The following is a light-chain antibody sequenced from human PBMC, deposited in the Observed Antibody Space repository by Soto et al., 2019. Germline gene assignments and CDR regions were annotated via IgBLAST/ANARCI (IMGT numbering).Light chain of an antibody. CDR1: QTISSW. V-gene: IGKV1-5*01. CDR2: DVS. CDR3: HQYGRSPWT. J-gene: IGKJ1*01. Sequence: IQMTQSPSTLSASVGDRVTITCRASQTISSWLAWYQQKPGKAPKLLIYDVSTLGSGVPSRFSGSGSGTDFTLTISRVEPEDFAVYYCHQYGRSPWTLGQGTKVDIK.